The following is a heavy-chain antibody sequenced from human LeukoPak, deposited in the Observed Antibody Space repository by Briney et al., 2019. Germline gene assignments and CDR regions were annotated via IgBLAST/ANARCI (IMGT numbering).Heavy chain of an antibody. CDR1: GFSFSNAW. D-gene: IGHD3-10*01. J-gene: IGHJ5*02. CDR2: ILSKTSGGTT. V-gene: IGHV3-15*07. CDR3: ADYYASGSYPP. Sequence: GGSLRLSCAASGFSFSNAWMNWVRQAPGKGLEWVGRILSKTSGGTTDYATPAKGRFTISRDDSKNMLYLHMNSLQIEDTAVYYCADYYASGSYPPWGQGTLVTVSS.